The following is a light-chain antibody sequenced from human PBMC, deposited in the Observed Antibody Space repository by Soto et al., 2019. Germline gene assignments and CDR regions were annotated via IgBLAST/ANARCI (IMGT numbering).Light chain of an antibody. Sequence: QSVLTQPPSVSAAPGQKVTISCSGSSSNIGGNSVSWYQQLPGTAPKLLIYDDNKRPSGIPNRFSGSKSGTSATLGITGFQTGDEADYYCGSWDSSLSAYVFGTGTRSPS. V-gene: IGLV1-51*01. CDR1: SSNIGGNS. CDR3: GSWDSSLSAYV. CDR2: DDN. J-gene: IGLJ1*01.